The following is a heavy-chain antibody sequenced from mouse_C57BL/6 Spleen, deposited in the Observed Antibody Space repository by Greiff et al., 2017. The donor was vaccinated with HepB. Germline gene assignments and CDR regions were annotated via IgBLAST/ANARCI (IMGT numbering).Heavy chain of an antibody. D-gene: IGHD1-1*01. Sequence: VQLQQSGPELVKPGASVKISCKASGYAFSSSWMNWVKQRPGKGLEWIGRIYPGDGDTNYNGKFKGKATLTADKSSSTAYMQLSSLTSEDSAVYLCARVGTTVVGRYFDVWGTGTTVTVSS. J-gene: IGHJ1*03. CDR3: ARVGTTVVGRYFDV. CDR2: IYPGDGDT. CDR1: GYAFSSSW. V-gene: IGHV1-82*01.